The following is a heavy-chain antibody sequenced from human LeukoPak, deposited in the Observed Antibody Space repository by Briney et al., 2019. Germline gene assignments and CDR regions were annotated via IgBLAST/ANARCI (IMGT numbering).Heavy chain of an antibody. Sequence: SCKASGYTFTGYYMHWVRQAPGKGLEWVAVISYDGSNKYYADSVKGRFTISRDNSKNTLYLQMNSLRAEDTAVYYCAKDMGIAAAYFDYWGQGTLVTVSS. D-gene: IGHD6-13*01. J-gene: IGHJ4*02. V-gene: IGHV3-30*18. CDR3: AKDMGIAAAYFDY. CDR1: GYTFTGYY. CDR2: ISYDGSNK.